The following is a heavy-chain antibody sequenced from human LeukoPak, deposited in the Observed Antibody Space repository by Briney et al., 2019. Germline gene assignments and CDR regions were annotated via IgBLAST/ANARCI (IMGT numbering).Heavy chain of an antibody. D-gene: IGHD3-16*01. CDR3: GRELGLRLGDHTHC. Sequence: PGGSLRLSCAASGFTFSSYSMHWVCQAPGKGLERVGVIWYDGSNKNYADPVKDRFTTSRDNSKNTMYLQMNSLRAEDTAVYYCGRELGLRLGDHTHCWGQRSLVSAS. CDR1: GFTFSSYS. CDR2: IWYDGSNK. V-gene: IGHV3-33*01. J-gene: IGHJ4*02.